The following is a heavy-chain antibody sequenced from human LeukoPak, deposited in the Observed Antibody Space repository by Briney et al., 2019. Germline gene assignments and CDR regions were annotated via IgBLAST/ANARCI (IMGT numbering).Heavy chain of an antibody. V-gene: IGHV3-74*01. D-gene: IGHD4-11*01. J-gene: IGHJ4*02. Sequence: PGGSLRLSCAASGFTFNSYWMHWVHQAPGKGLVWVSRINGDGSTTHYADSVKGRFTISRDNAENTLILQMNSLRAEDTAVYYCARDDSWYYFGYWGQGALVTVSS. CDR2: INGDGSTT. CDR3: ARDDSWYYFGY. CDR1: GFTFNSYW.